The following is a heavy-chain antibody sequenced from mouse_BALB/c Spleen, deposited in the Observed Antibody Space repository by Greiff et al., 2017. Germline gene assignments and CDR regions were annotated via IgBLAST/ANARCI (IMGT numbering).Heavy chain of an antibody. CDR3: ARRQTETGAMDY. V-gene: IGHV4-1*02. Sequence: DVHLVESGGGLVQPGGSLKLSCAASGFVFSRYWLCWVRQAPGKGLEWIGEINPDSSTIDYTPSLKDKFIISRDNAKYTLYLQMSKVRSEDTALYYCARRQTETGAMDYWGQGTSVTVSS. CDR1: GFVFSRYW. CDR2: INPDSSTI. J-gene: IGHJ4*01. D-gene: IGHD4-1*01.